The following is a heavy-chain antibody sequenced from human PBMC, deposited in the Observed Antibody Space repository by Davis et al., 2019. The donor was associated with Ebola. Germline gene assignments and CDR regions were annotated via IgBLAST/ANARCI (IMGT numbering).Heavy chain of an antibody. CDR2: IYYSGST. J-gene: IGHJ5*02. CDR1: GGSISGYY. Sequence: MPSETLSLTCTVSGGSISGYYWSWIRQHPGKGLEWIGYIYYSGSTYYNPSLKSRVAISVDTSKNQFSLKLSSLTAADTAVYYCARGHGYGGNFDPWGRGTLVTVSS. V-gene: IGHV4-31*03. CDR3: ARGHGYGGNFDP. D-gene: IGHD4-23*01.